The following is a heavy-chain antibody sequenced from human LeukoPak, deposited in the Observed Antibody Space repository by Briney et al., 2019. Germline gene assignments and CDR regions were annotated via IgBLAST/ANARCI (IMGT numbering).Heavy chain of an antibody. D-gene: IGHD6-19*01. Sequence: GESLKISCKGSGYSFTRYWISWVRQMPRKGLEWMGRIDPGDSYTNYSPSFQGHVTISADKSISTAYLQWSSLKASDTAMYYCARHYSSGSDFDYWGQGTLVTVSS. V-gene: IGHV5-10-1*01. J-gene: IGHJ4*02. CDR1: GYSFTRYW. CDR2: IDPGDSYT. CDR3: ARHYSSGSDFDY.